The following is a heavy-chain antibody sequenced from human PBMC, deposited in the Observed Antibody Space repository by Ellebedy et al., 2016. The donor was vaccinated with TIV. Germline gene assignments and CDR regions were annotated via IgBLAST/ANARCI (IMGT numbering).Heavy chain of an antibody. D-gene: IGHD5/OR15-5a*01. Sequence: ASVKVSCKASGYTFTDKYLHWVRQAPGQGLEWVGWISAYTGDTEYAQKFQGRVTLTTDTSTSTVYMELRSLRSDDTAIYFCARDMVQGMVSRYLWFDFWGQGTLVTVSS. CDR2: ISAYTGDT. CDR1: GYTFTDKY. J-gene: IGHJ1*01. CDR3: ARDMVQGMVSRYLWFDF. V-gene: IGHV1-18*01.